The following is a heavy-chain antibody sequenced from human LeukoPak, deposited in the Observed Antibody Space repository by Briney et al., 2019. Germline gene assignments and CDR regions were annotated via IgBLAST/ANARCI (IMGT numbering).Heavy chain of an antibody. CDR1: GYSFTSYW. Sequence: GEFLKISCKGSGYSFTSYWIGWVRQMPGKGLEWMGIIYPGDSDTRYSPSFQGQVTISADKSISTAYLQWSSLKASDTAMYYCARHRRWFGELLDAFDIWGQGTMVTVSS. J-gene: IGHJ3*02. CDR2: IYPGDSDT. D-gene: IGHD3-10*01. CDR3: ARHRRWFGELLDAFDI. V-gene: IGHV5-51*01.